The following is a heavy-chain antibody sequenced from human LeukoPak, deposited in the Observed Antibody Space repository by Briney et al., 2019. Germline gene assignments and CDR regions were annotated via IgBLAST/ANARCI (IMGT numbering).Heavy chain of an antibody. Sequence: NPSETLSLICTTSGVSISRFYWSWVRQPPGKGLEWIGNIYNGVPTFFNPSLKSRVTISVDTSRRQFSLELASVTAADPAVYYCVQTTGWPGFDYWGQGILVTVSS. D-gene: IGHD6-19*01. V-gene: IGHV4-4*09. CDR3: VQTTGWPGFDY. CDR1: GVSISRFY. CDR2: IYNGVPT. J-gene: IGHJ4*02.